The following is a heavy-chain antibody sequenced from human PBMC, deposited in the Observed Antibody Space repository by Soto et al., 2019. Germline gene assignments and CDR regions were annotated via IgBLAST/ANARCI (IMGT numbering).Heavy chain of an antibody. CDR1: GYSFTSYH. CDR3: AREEEPIVGATGFFDY. CDR2: INPSGGST. D-gene: IGHD1-26*01. V-gene: IGHV1-46*01. Sequence: ASVKVCCKASGYSFTSYHIHWVRQAPGQGLEWMGVINPSGGSTTYAQKFQGRVTMTRDTSTSTVYTELSSLGSEDTAVYYCAREEEPIVGATGFFDYWGQGTLVTVSS. J-gene: IGHJ4*02.